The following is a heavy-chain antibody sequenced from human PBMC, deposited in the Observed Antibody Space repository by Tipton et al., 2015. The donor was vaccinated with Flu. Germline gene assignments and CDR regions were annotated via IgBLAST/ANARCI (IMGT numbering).Heavy chain of an antibody. CDR1: GGFITSGSYY. Sequence: TLSLTCSISGGFITSGSYYWSWIRQSAGRGLEWIGRIYTTGSVNYNPSLRGRVTIAGDTSRNHFSLQLTSVTAADTAVYYCARGQGNSGWRYFDYWGQGTLVTVSS. V-gene: IGHV4-61*02. D-gene: IGHD6-19*01. CDR2: IYTTGSV. CDR3: ARGQGNSGWRYFDY. J-gene: IGHJ4*02.